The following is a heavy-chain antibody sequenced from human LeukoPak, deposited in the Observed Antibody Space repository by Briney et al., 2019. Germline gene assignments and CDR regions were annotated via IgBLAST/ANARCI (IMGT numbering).Heavy chain of an antibody. D-gene: IGHD3-16*01. CDR1: GGSFSFYF. Sequence: PSETLSLTCTASGGSFSFYFWHWIRQPPGEGLDWIGEIDNRGSTQYKPSLRSRGIISIDTSGNHFSLKLTSVTAADTAVYFCARDSDSGFQWGQGMLVTVSS. CDR2: IDNRGST. J-gene: IGHJ4*02. CDR3: ARDSDSGFQ. V-gene: IGHV4-34*01.